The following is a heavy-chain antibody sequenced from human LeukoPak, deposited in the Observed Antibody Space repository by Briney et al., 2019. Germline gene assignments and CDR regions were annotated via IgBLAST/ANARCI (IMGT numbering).Heavy chain of an antibody. CDR1: GYTFTGYY. V-gene: IGHV1-2*02. Sequence: ASVKVSCKASGYTFTGYYMHWVRQAPGQGLEWMGWINPNSGGTNYAQKFQGRVTMTRDTSISTAYMDLSRLRSEDTAVYYCATERWLTISTYWGQGTLVTVSS. J-gene: IGHJ4*02. CDR2: INPNSGGT. D-gene: IGHD5-24*01. CDR3: ATERWLTISTY.